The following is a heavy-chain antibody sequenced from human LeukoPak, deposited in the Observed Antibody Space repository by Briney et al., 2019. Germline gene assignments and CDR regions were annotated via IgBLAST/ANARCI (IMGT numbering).Heavy chain of an antibody. Sequence: PGGSLRLSCAASGFTFSSYSMNWVRQAPGKGLEWVSSISRSSSYIYYADSVKGRFTISRDNAKNSLYLQMNSLKTEDTAVYYCTTDNLLSGGSGDDIFDVWGQGTVVTVSS. D-gene: IGHD2-15*01. CDR2: ISRSSSYI. J-gene: IGHJ3*01. CDR1: GFTFSSYS. V-gene: IGHV3-21*03. CDR3: TTDNLLSGGSGDDIFDV.